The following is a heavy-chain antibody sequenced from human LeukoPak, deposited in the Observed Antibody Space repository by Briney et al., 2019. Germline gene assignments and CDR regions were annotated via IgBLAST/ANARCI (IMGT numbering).Heavy chain of an antibody. V-gene: IGHV3-66*01. D-gene: IGHD3-22*01. CDR3: TRGGHYSDSSGYYYAFDY. CDR1: GFTVSSSY. Sequence: PGRSLRLSCAASGFTVSSSYMSWARQAPGKGLEWVSIIYSGGSTYYADSVKGRFTISRDNFKNTLYLQMNSLRAEDTAVYYCTRGGHYSDSSGYYYAFDYWGQGTLVTVSS. J-gene: IGHJ4*02. CDR2: IYSGGST.